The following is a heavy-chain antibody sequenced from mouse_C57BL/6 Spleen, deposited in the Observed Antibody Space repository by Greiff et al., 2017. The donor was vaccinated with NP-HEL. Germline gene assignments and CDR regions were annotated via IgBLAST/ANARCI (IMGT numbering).Heavy chain of an antibody. CDR2: IDPSDSYT. V-gene: IGHV1-50*01. J-gene: IGHJ1*03. CDR3: ASEGRGYFDV. CDR1: GYTFTSYW. D-gene: IGHD3-3*01. Sequence: QVQLQQSGAELVKPGASVKLSCKASGYTFTSYWMQWVKQRPGQGLEWIGEIDPSDSYTNYNQKFKGKATLTVDTSSSTAYMQLSSLTSEDSAVYYCASEGRGYFDVWGTGTTVTVSS.